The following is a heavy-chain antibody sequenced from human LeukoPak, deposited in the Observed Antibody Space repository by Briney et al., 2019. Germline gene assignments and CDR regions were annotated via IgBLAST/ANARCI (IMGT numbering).Heavy chain of an antibody. J-gene: IGHJ4*02. CDR2: ISGSDGTT. Sequence: GGSLRLSCAASGFTFSSYAMSWVRQAPGKGLEWVSAISGSDGTTYYADSMKGRFTVSRDNSKNTVYLQMNRLRAEDTAVYYCAKRYSRSGFDYWGQGTLVTVSS. V-gene: IGHV3-23*01. CDR1: GFTFSSYA. CDR3: AKRYSRSGFDY. D-gene: IGHD6-13*01.